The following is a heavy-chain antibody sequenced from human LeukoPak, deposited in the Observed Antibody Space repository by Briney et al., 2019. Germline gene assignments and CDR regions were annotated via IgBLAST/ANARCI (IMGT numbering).Heavy chain of an antibody. V-gene: IGHV3-48*03. CDR3: ARDDVDIVVVPAATRSFDP. Sequence: PGGSLRLSCAASGFTFSSYEMNWVRQAPGKGLEWVSYISSSGSTIYYADSVKGRFTISRDNAKNSLYLQMNSLRAEDTAVYYCARDDVDIVVVPAATRSFDPWGQGTLVTVSS. D-gene: IGHD2-2*03. CDR2: ISSSGSTI. CDR1: GFTFSSYE. J-gene: IGHJ5*02.